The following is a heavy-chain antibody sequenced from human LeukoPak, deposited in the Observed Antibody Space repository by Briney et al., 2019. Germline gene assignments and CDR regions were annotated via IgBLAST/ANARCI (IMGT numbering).Heavy chain of an antibody. V-gene: IGHV3-21*01. CDR2: ITRTSTYT. CDR1: GFSFNSYT. Sequence: GGSLILSCAGSGFSFNSYTLSWVRQPPGKGLEWVAVITRTSTYTSYADSVKGRVTITRDNAERSVSLQMNSLRVEDTAVYYCVIADPAEAGRPDYWGQGTLVAVSS. D-gene: IGHD6-13*01. CDR3: VIADPAEAGRPDY. J-gene: IGHJ4*02.